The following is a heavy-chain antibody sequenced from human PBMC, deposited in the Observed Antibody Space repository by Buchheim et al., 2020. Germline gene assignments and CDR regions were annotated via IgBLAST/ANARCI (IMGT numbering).Heavy chain of an antibody. V-gene: IGHV3-48*03. CDR1: GFTFSSYE. CDR3: ARGYSSSSFYYYGMDV. Sequence: EVQLVESGGGLVQPGGSLRLSCAASGFTFSSYEMNWVRQAPGKGLEWVSYISSSGSTIYYADSVKGRFTIPRDNAKNSLTLQMNSLRAEDTAVYYCARGYSSSSFYYYGMDVWGQGTT. CDR2: ISSSGSTI. J-gene: IGHJ6*02. D-gene: IGHD6-6*01.